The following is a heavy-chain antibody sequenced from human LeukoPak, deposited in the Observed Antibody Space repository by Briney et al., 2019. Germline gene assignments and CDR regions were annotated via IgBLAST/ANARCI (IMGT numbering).Heavy chain of an antibody. J-gene: IGHJ4*02. D-gene: IGHD5-18*01. Sequence: GGSLRLSCEASGFTFSDPYMSWIRQAPGKGLECLSYISGSGTDINYADSVRGRFAISRDNAKNLLYLQMNDLRVEDTAVYYCARTARHLDYWGQGTLVTVSS. CDR3: ARTARHLDY. CDR1: GFTFSDPY. CDR2: ISGSGTDI. V-gene: IGHV3-11*04.